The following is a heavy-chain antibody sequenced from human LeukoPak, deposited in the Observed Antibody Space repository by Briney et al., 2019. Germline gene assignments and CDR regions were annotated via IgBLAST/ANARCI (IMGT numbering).Heavy chain of an antibody. V-gene: IGHV3-33*01. J-gene: IGHJ4*02. CDR2: IWYDGSNK. CDR1: GFTFSSYG. Sequence: HPGGSLRLSCAASGFTFSSYGMHWVRQAPGKGLEWEAVIWYDGSNKYYADSVKGRFTISRDNSKNTLYLQMNSLRAEDTAVYYCARARGYCSGGSCYYGNYFDYWGQGTLVTVSS. D-gene: IGHD2-15*01. CDR3: ARARGYCSGGSCYYGNYFDY.